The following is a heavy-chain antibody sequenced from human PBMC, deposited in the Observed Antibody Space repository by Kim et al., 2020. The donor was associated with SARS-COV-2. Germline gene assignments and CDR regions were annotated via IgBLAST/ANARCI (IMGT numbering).Heavy chain of an antibody. CDR1: GFTFDDYA. Sequence: GGSLRLSCAASGFTFDDYAMHWVRQAPGKGLEWVSGISWNSGSIGYADSVKGRFTISRDNAKNSLYLQMNSLRAEDTALYYCAKEEVAGTAGFYYYGMDVWGQGTMVTVSS. D-gene: IGHD6-19*01. CDR3: AKEEVAGTAGFYYYGMDV. CDR2: ISWNSGSI. V-gene: IGHV3-9*01. J-gene: IGHJ6*02.